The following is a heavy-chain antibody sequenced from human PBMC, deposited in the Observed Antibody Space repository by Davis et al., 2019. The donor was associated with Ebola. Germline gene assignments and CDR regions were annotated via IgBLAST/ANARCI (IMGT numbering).Heavy chain of an antibody. D-gene: IGHD1-14*01. CDR2: ISWNSGVT. CDR1: GFNFNDYA. CDR3: AKDVYRWQDAVSPLEI. Sequence: GGSLRLSCAGSGFNFNDYAMHWVRQGLGKGLEWVSGISWNSGVTAYADSVKGRFTISRDNAKKSLYLQMNSLRGEDTAFYYCAKDVYRWQDAVSPLEIWGQGTVVTVSS. J-gene: IGHJ3*02. V-gene: IGHV3-9*01.